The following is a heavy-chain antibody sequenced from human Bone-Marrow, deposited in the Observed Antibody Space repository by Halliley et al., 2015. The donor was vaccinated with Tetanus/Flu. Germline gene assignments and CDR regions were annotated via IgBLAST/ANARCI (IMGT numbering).Heavy chain of an antibody. Sequence: SLRLSCAASGFTFDDYAMHWVRQAPGKGLEWVSGISWNSGSIGYADSVKGRFTISRDNAKNSLYLQMNSLRAEDTALYYYAKGGAAGLWVDYWGQGTLVTVSS. D-gene: IGHD6-13*01. CDR2: ISWNSGSI. J-gene: IGHJ4*02. CDR3: AKGGAAGLWVDY. V-gene: IGHV3-9*01. CDR1: GFTFDDYA.